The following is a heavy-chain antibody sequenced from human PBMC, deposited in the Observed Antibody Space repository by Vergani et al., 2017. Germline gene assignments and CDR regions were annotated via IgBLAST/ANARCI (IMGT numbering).Heavy chain of an antibody. CDR1: GGSVSSGSYY. CDR3: ARVFVGRAFDI. J-gene: IGHJ3*02. CDR2: IYYSGST. D-gene: IGHD3-16*01. Sequence: QVQLQESGPGLVKPSETLSLTCTVSGGSVSSGSYYWSWIRQPPGKGLEWIGYIYYSGSTNYNPSLKSRVTISVDTSKNQFSLKLSSVTAADTAVYYCARVFVGRAFDIWGQGTMVTVSS. V-gene: IGHV4-61*01.